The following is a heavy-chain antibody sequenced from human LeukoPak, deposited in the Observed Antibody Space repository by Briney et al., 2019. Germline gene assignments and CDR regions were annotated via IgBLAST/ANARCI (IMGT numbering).Heavy chain of an antibody. Sequence: ASVKVSCKASGYTFTGYYIHWVRQAPGQGLECMGWINPNSGGTNYAQKFQGRVTMTRDTSISTAYMELSRLRSDDTAVYYRARALKGWFDYWGQGTLVTVSS. CDR3: ARALKGWFDY. CDR2: INPNSGGT. D-gene: IGHD2-15*01. J-gene: IGHJ4*02. CDR1: GYTFTGYY. V-gene: IGHV1-2*02.